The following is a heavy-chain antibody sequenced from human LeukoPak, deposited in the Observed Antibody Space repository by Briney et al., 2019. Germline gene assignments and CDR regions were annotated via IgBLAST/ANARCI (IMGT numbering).Heavy chain of an antibody. Sequence: PSETLSLTCTVSGGSISSYYWSWIRQPAGKGLEWIGRIYTSGSTNYNPSLKSRVTMSVDTSKNLFSLKLSSVTAADTAVYYCARDVLLWFGELFEGNYFGYWGQGTLVTVSS. J-gene: IGHJ4*02. CDR3: ARDVLLWFGELFEGNYFGY. D-gene: IGHD3-10*01. CDR1: GGSISSYY. V-gene: IGHV4-4*07. CDR2: IYTSGST.